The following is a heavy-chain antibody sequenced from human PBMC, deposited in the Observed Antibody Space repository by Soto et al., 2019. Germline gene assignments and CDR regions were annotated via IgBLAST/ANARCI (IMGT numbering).Heavy chain of an antibody. J-gene: IGHJ5*02. D-gene: IGHD3-10*01. Sequence: SETLSLTCAVYGGSFSGYYWSWIRQPPGKGLEWIGEINHSGSTNYNPSLKSRVTISVDTSKNQFSLKLSSVTAADTAVYYCARGLTHYYGSGSYYNVNWFDPWGQGTLVTVSS. V-gene: IGHV4-34*01. CDR1: GGSFSGYY. CDR2: INHSGST. CDR3: ARGLTHYYGSGSYYNVNWFDP.